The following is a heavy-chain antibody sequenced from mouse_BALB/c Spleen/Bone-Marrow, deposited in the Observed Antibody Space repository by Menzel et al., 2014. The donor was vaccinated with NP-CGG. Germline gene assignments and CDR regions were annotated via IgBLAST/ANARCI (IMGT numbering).Heavy chain of an antibody. CDR3: ARQGSRQAWFAY. D-gene: IGHD2-2*01. J-gene: IGHJ3*01. CDR2: ISSGGSYT. Sequence: EVHLVESGGGLVKPGGSLKLSCAASGFTFSSYAMSWVRRTLEKRLEWVATISSGGSYTYYPDSVKGRFTISRDNAKNTLYLQMSSLRSEDTAMYYCARQGSRQAWFAYWGQGTLVTVSA. V-gene: IGHV5-9-3*01. CDR1: GFTFSSYA.